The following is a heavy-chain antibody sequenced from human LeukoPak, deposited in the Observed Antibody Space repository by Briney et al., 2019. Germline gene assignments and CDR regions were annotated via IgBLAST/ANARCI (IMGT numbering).Heavy chain of an antibody. CDR2: ISSSGGST. D-gene: IGHD6-6*01. Sequence: GASVKVSCKASGYIFTSYNMYWVRQAPGQGLEWTGVISSSGGSTNYAQKFQGRVTITADKSTRTAYMELSSMRSEDTAVYYCARDLAQSSIAARRGNWFDPWGQGTLVTVSS. CDR3: ARDLAQSSIAARRGNWFDP. J-gene: IGHJ5*02. CDR1: GYIFTSYN. V-gene: IGHV1-46*01.